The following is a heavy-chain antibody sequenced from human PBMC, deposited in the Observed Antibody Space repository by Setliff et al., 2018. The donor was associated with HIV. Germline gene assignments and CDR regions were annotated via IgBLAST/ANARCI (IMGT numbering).Heavy chain of an antibody. Sequence: ASVKVSCKASGYTFTSYGMNWVRQAPGQGLEWIGWINTYTGNPTYAQYFTGRFVFSLDTSVSTAYLQISSLKAEDIAVDYCARDGYYYDSSGHLAYYFDYWGQGTLVTVSS. J-gene: IGHJ4*02. D-gene: IGHD3-22*01. CDR2: INTYTGNP. CDR3: ARDGYYYDSSGHLAYYFDY. V-gene: IGHV7-4-1*02. CDR1: GYTFTSYG.